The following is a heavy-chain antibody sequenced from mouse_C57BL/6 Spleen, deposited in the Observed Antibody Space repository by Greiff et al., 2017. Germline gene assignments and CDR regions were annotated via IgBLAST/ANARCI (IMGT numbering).Heavy chain of an antibody. J-gene: IGHJ3*01. Sequence: VQLLQPGTELVKPRASVKLSCRASGYTFTSYGMPWVQQRPGKGLEWIGNINPSSGGTYYTDNFKSKATLTVDKSSSTAYMQLSSLTSEDSAVYYCARSKCYGSSCRLGYWGQGTLVTVSA. CDR2: INPSSGGT. CDR1: GYTFTSYG. CDR3: ARSKCYGSSCRLGY. D-gene: IGHD1-1*01. V-gene: IGHV1-53*01.